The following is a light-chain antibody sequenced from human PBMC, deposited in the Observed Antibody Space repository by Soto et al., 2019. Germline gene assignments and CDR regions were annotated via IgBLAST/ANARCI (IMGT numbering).Light chain of an antibody. J-gene: IGLJ2*01. V-gene: IGLV2-14*01. CDR1: SSDVGGYNY. CDR3: SSYTSSSTLV. CDR2: EFS. Sequence: QSVLTQPASVSGSPGQSITISCTGSSSDVGGYNYVSWYQQHPGKAPKLMIYEFSNRPSGISNRFSGSKSGNTASLTLSGLQAEDEADYYCSSYTSSSTLVFGGGTKLTVL.